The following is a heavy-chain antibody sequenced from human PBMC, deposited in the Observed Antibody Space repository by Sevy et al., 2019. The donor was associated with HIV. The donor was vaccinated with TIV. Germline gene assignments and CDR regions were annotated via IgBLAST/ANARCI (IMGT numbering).Heavy chain of an antibody. CDR2: ISSSSSTI. J-gene: IGHJ6*02. Sequence: GWSLRLSCAASGFTFSSYSMNWVRQAPGKGLEWVSYISSSSSTIYYADSVKGRFTISRDNAKNSLYLQMNSLRDEDTAWYYWARGREWSYYDFWSGYYRNYYYYGMDVWGQGTTVTVSS. CDR1: GFTFSSYS. CDR3: ARGREWSYYDFWSGYYRNYYYYGMDV. V-gene: IGHV3-48*02. D-gene: IGHD3-3*01.